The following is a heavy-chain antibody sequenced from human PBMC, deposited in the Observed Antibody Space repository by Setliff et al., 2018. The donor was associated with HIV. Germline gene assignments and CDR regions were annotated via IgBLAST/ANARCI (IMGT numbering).Heavy chain of an antibody. V-gene: IGHV3-74*03. CDR2: INSDGSST. D-gene: IGHD2-2*01. CDR3: ARDDCSSISCNGKSGFQH. Sequence: PGESLKISCAASGFTFSSYWMHWVRQAPGKGLVWVSHINSDGSSTTYADSVMGRFTISRDNAKNTLYLQMNSLRAEDTAVYYCARDDCSSISCNGKSGFQHWGQGTLVTVSS. CDR1: GFTFSSYW. J-gene: IGHJ1*01.